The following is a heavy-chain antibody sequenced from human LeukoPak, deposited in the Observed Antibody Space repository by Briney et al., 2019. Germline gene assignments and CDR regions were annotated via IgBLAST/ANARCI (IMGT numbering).Heavy chain of an antibody. CDR2: IRSKAYGGTT. D-gene: IGHD6-13*01. V-gene: IGHV3-49*04. J-gene: IGHJ5*02. CDR3: TREGVYLYSSSWYRLINWFDP. Sequence: GGSLRLSCTASGFTFSDYAMSWVRQAPGKGLEWVGFIRSKAYGGTTEYAASVKGRFTISRDDSKSIAYLQMNSLKTEDTAVYYCTREGVYLYSSSWYRLINWFDPWGQGTLVTVSS. CDR1: GFTFSDYA.